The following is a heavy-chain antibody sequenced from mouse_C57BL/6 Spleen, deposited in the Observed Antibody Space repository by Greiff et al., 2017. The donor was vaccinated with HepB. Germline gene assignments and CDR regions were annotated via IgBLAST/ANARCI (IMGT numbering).Heavy chain of an antibody. CDR3: ARRGANWDGWYFDV. J-gene: IGHJ1*03. V-gene: IGHV3-6*01. CDR1: GYSITSGYY. CDR2: ISYDGSN. D-gene: IGHD4-1*01. Sequence: EVQLQESGPGLVKPSQSLSLTCSVTGYSITSGYYWNWIRQFPGNKLEWMGYISYDGSNNYNPSLKNRISITRDTSKNQFFLKLNSVTTEDTATYYCARRGANWDGWYFDVWGTGTTVTVSS.